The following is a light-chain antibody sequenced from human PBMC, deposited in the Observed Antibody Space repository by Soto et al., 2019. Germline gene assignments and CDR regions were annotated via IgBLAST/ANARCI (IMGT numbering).Light chain of an antibody. CDR2: DVT. V-gene: IGLV2-14*01. CDR3: SSYRSSATLEV. J-gene: IGLJ1*01. CDR1: SSDVGGYNW. Sequence: QSALTQPASVSGSPGQSITISCTGTSSDVGGYNWVSWYQQHPGKAPKLKIYDVTSRPSGVSNRFSGSKSGNTASLTISGLQAEDEADYYCSSYRSSATLEVFGTGTKLTVL.